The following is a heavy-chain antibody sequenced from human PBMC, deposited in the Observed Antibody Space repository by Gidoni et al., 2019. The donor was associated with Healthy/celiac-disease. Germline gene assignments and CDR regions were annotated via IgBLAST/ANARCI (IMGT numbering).Heavy chain of an antibody. CDR2: ISYDGSNK. J-gene: IGHJ4*02. CDR1: GFTFSSYA. CDR3: AREVLLYFDY. D-gene: IGHD2-2*02. V-gene: IGHV3-30*01. Sequence: QVQLVESGGGVVQPGRSLRLSCAASGFTFSSYAMHWVRQAPGKGLEWVAVISYDGSNKYYADSVKGRFTISRDNSKNTLYLQMNSLRAEDTAVYYCAREVLLYFDYWGQGTLVTVSS.